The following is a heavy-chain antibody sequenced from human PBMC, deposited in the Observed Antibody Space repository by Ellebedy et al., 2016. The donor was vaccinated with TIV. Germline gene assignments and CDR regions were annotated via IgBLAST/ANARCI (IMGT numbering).Heavy chain of an antibody. D-gene: IGHD2-15*01. Sequence: PGGSLRLSCAASGFTFSNYAMNWVRQAPGKGPEWVSVTRCSSDSRDYADSVKGRFTISRDNFQNTLYLQMNSLRAEDTAVYYCAKGRGGSSYSSLDVWGQGTTVTVSS. V-gene: IGHV3-23*01. J-gene: IGHJ6*02. CDR2: TRCSSDSR. CDR3: AKGRGGSSYSSLDV. CDR1: GFTFSNYA.